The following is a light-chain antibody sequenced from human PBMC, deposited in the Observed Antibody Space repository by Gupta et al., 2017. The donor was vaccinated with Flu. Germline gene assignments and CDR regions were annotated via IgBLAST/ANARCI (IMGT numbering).Light chain of an antibody. Sequence: QSALTQPASVSGSPGHSITISCTGTSSDGGNSDYVSWYQQDPGKAPKLLIYDVSNRPSGVSSRFSGSKSGNTASLTISGLQAEDETDYYCSSYTSTTTFYVFGTGTKVTVL. CDR2: DVS. CDR1: SSDGGNSDY. J-gene: IGLJ1*01. V-gene: IGLV2-14*01. CDR3: SSYTSTTTFYV.